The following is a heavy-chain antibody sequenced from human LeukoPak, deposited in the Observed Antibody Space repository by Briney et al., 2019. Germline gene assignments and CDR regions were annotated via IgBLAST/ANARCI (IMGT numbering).Heavy chain of an antibody. CDR3: AKDQKMHGDY. V-gene: IGHV3-23*01. Sequence: GGSLRLSCAASGFTFGNYAMSWVRQAPGKGLEWVSLISGNGGSTYYADSVKGRFTISRDNSKNTLYLQTSSLRAEDTAVYYCAKDQKMHGDYWGQGTLVTVSS. CDR2: ISGNGGST. J-gene: IGHJ4*02. D-gene: IGHD5-24*01. CDR1: GFTFGNYA.